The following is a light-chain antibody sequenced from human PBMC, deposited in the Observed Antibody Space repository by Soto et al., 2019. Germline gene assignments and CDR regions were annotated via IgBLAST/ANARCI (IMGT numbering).Light chain of an antibody. V-gene: IGKV3-20*01. CDR2: GAS. Sequence: VGLTQSLGTLSLSPGERATLSCLASQTVRNNYLAWYQQKPGQAPRLLIYGASSRATGIPDRFSGSGSGTDFTLTISRLEPEDFAVYYCQQYGGSPRTFGQGTKVDIK. CDR3: QQYGGSPRT. CDR1: QTVRNNY. J-gene: IGKJ1*01.